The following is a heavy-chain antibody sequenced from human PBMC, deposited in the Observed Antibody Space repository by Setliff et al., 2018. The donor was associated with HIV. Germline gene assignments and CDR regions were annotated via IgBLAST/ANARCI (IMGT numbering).Heavy chain of an antibody. J-gene: IGHJ3*02. CDR2: SKSIIDGGTV. V-gene: IGHV3-15*01. Sequence: LGESLTISCTTSGFTFFYAWMTWVRQAPGKGLEWVGHSKSIIDGGTVDYAAPLKGRITISRDDSASTLYLHMSRLTTDDAAVYYCVTPNPGDGITFDNWGPGTKVTVSS. CDR1: GFTFFYAW. D-gene: IGHD1-1*01. CDR3: VTPNPGDGITFDN.